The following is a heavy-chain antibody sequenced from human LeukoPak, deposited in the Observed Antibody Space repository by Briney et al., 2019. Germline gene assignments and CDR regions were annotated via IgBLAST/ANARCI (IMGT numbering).Heavy chain of an antibody. CDR3: AKDTYSSSPYYFDY. V-gene: IGHV3-48*04. J-gene: IGHJ4*02. CDR2: ISTSVNTI. CDR1: GFTFSSYW. Sequence: PGGSLRLSCAASGFTFSSYWMNWARQAPGKGLEWVSYISTSVNTIYYADSVKGRFTVSRDNAKNSLYLQMNSLRAEDTAVYYCAKDTYSSSPYYFDYWGQGTLVTVSS. D-gene: IGHD6-6*01.